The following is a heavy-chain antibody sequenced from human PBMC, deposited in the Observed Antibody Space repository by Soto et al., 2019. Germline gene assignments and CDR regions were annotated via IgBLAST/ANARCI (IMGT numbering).Heavy chain of an antibody. CDR3: AEDLVAGTEVY. CDR1: GFTFSRSA. Sequence: EVQLLESGGGLVQPGGSLRLSCAASGFTFSRSAMSWVRQAPGKGLEWVSTISSSGGSTYYADSGKGRFTISRDNSKNTMYLQINSLRAEDTALYYCAEDLVAGTEVYWGQGTLVTVSS. V-gene: IGHV3-23*01. CDR2: ISSSGGST. D-gene: IGHD6-19*01. J-gene: IGHJ4*02.